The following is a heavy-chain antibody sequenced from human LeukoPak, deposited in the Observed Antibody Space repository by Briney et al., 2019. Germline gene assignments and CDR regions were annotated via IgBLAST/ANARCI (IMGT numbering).Heavy chain of an antibody. Sequence: GASVKVSCTASGGTFSSYAISWVRQAPGQGLEWMGWISAHNGNTNYAQKLQGRVTMTTDTSTSTAYMELRSLRSDDTAVYYCARYRNYDSSGYYFDYWGQGTLVTVSS. J-gene: IGHJ4*02. CDR3: ARYRNYDSSGYYFDY. D-gene: IGHD3-22*01. V-gene: IGHV1-18*01. CDR1: GGTFSSYA. CDR2: ISAHNGNT.